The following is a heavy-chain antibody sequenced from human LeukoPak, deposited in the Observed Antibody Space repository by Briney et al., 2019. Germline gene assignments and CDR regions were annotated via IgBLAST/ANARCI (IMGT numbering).Heavy chain of an antibody. V-gene: IGHV1-24*01. CDR3: ATLYSGSFYYFDY. D-gene: IGHD1-26*01. CDR2: FDPEDAET. J-gene: IGHJ4*02. Sequence: ASVKVSCKVSGYTLTELSMHWVRQAPGKGLEWMGGFDPEDAETIYAQKFQGRVTMTEDTSTDTAYMELSSLRSEDTAVYYCATLYSGSFYYFDYWGQGTLVTVSS. CDR1: GYTLTELS.